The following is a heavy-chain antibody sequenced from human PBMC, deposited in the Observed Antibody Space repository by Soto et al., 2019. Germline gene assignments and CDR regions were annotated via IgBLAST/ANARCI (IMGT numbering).Heavy chain of an antibody. Sequence: PGGSLRLSCAASGFTFSSYAMSWIRQPPGKGLEWVSTISGSGGSTYYADSEKGRITISRANSNNTLYLQMNSLRAEDTAVYYCAKDNYDSSCYYHGFDYWGQGTLVTVSS. CDR1: GFTFSSYA. D-gene: IGHD3-22*01. V-gene: IGHV3-23*01. CDR2: ISGSGGST. J-gene: IGHJ4*02. CDR3: AKDNYDSSCYYHGFDY.